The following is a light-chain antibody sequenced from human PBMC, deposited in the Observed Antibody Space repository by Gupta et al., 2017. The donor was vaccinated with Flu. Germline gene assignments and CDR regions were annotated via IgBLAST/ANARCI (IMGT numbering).Light chain of an antibody. CDR2: DAS. V-gene: IGKV3-11*01. J-gene: IGKJ4*01. CDR1: QSISKY. Sequence: PATLSVSAGERATLTCRASQSISKYLAWYQQKPGQAPRLLIYDASNRDTGIPARFSGSGSGTDFTLTINSLEPEDFAVYYCQQRSNWPLTFGGGTKVEIK. CDR3: QQRSNWPLT.